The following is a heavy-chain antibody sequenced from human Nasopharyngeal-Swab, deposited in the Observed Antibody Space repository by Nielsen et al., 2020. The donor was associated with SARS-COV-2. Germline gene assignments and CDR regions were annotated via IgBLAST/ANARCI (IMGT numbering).Heavy chain of an antibody. J-gene: IGHJ6*02. V-gene: IGHV3-33*01. D-gene: IGHD2-15*01. Sequence: WIRQPPGKGLEWVALIWLDGSSTYYADSVKGRFTISRDNSKNTLYLQMNSLRAEDTAVYYCARALLPTLRTLYYYYGMDVWGQGTTVTVFS. CDR2: IWLDGSST. CDR3: ARALLPTLRTLYYYYGMDV.